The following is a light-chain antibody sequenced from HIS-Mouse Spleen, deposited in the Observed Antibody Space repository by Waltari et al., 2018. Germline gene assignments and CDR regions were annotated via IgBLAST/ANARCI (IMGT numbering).Light chain of an antibody. V-gene: IGKV1-5*03. J-gene: IGKJ2*01. CDR2: KAS. Sequence: DIQMTQSPSTLSASVGDRVTITCRASQSISSWLAWYQQKPGKAPKRLIYKASSLESGVPSRFSGSGSGTEFTLTISSLQPYDFATYYCQQYNSYSYTFGQGTKLEIK. CDR3: QQYNSYSYT. CDR1: QSISSW.